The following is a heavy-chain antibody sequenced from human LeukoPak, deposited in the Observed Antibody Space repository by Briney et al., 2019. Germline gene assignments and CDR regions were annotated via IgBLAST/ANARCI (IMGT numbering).Heavy chain of an antibody. CDR3: ARIGSTMVRGAFDY. CDR2: ISGSGSII. CDR1: GFTFSSFG. V-gene: IGHV3-23*01. D-gene: IGHD3-10*01. Sequence: GGSLRLSCAASGFTFSSFGMSWVRQAPGKGLEWVSTISGSGSIIDYADSVKGRFTISRDNAKNSLYLQMNSLRAEDTAVYYCARIGSTMVRGAFDYWGQGTLVTVSS. J-gene: IGHJ4*02.